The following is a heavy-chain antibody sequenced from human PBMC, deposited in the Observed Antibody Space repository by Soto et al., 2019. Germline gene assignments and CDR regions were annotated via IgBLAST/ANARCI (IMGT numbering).Heavy chain of an antibody. CDR1: GFTVSSNY. V-gene: IGHV3-53*01. Sequence: PGGSLRLSCAASGFTVSSNYMSWVRQAPGKGLEWVSVIYSGGSTYYADSVKGRFTISRDNSKNTLYLQMNSLRAEDTAVYYCASVDFWSGYYMGYWGQGTLVPVSS. D-gene: IGHD3-3*01. CDR3: ASVDFWSGYYMGY. J-gene: IGHJ4*02. CDR2: IYSGGST.